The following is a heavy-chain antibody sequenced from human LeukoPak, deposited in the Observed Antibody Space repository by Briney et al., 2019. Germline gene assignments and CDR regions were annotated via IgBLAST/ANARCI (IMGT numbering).Heavy chain of an antibody. Sequence: PRGSLRLSCVASGFTFSSYAMNWVRQAPGKGLEWVSASGSGGSTYYADSVKGRFTISRDNTKNTLYLQMNGLRAEDTAVYYCAKPAGIAPYGMDVWGQGTTVTVSS. V-gene: IGHV3-23*01. CDR3: AKPAGIAPYGMDV. D-gene: IGHD1-14*01. CDR2: SGSGGST. J-gene: IGHJ6*02. CDR1: GFTFSSYA.